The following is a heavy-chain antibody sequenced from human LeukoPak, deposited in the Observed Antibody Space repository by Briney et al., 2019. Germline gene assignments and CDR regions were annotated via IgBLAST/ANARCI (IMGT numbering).Heavy chain of an antibody. Sequence: PGGSLRLSCAASGFTFNTYTLHWVRQAPGKGLEWVALISFDGTMKHYRDSVKGRFTISRDISTNTVSLHMNNLGPEDTAVYYCARTGKHWAVRLFFDYWGQGSLVTVSS. CDR2: ISFDGTMK. D-gene: IGHD3-10*01. CDR1: GFTFNTYT. V-gene: IGHV3-30*04. CDR3: ARTGKHWAVRLFFDY. J-gene: IGHJ4*02.